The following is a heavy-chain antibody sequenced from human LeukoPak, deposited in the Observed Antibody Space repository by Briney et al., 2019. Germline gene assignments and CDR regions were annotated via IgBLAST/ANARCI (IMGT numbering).Heavy chain of an antibody. J-gene: IGHJ5*02. CDR3: ARVNNYGADP. D-gene: IGHD3-16*01. V-gene: IGHV3-48*02. Sequence: GGSLRLSCAASGFTFSSFSMNWVRKAPGKGLEWVSYISFGSSSIHYADSVKGRFTISRDNAKNSLYLQMNSLREEDTAVYYCARVNNYGADPWGQGTLVTVSS. CDR1: GFTFSSFS. CDR2: ISFGSSSI.